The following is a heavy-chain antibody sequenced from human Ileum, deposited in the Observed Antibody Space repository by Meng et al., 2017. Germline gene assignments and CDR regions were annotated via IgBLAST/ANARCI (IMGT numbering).Heavy chain of an antibody. Sequence: QVQLQESGPGLVKPSETLALTCSVSGASISSHYWTWIRQPPGKGLEYIGYIYYRGGASYNPSLRSRVTMSVDTSKNQFSLNLSSVTAADTAVYYCARLLDSSDYYPYWGRGTLVTVSS. CDR2: IYYRGGA. V-gene: IGHV4-59*08. J-gene: IGHJ4*02. D-gene: IGHD3-22*01. CDR3: ARLLDSSDYYPY. CDR1: GASISSHY.